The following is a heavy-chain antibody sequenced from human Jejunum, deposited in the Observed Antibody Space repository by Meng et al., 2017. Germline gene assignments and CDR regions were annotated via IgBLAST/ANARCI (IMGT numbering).Heavy chain of an antibody. J-gene: IGHJ4*02. CDR3: RLAYCVSDCGDY. D-gene: IGHD2-21*02. CDR1: GGSFSTYD. Sequence: QVKVQQWGAGLLKPSETLSLTCAFHGGSFSTYDWSWIRQPPGKGLEWLGQIHHSGSINDNPSLKGRVTMSVDTSRSQISLKLNSVTAAYTAVYYCRLAYCVSDCGDYWGQGTLVTVSS. CDR2: IHHSGSI. V-gene: IGHV4-34*01.